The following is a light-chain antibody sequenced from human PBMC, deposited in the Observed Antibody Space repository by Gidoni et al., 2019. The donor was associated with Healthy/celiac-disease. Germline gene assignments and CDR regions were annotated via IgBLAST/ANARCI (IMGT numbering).Light chain of an antibody. CDR2: GAS. CDR1: QSVSSN. V-gene: IGKV3-15*01. Sequence: EIVMPQSSATLSVSPGERATLSCRASQSVSSNLAWYQQKPGQAPRLLIYGASTRATGIPARFSGSGSGTEFTLTISSLQSEDFAVYYCQQYNNWPLYTFGQGTKLEIK. CDR3: QQYNNWPLYT. J-gene: IGKJ2*01.